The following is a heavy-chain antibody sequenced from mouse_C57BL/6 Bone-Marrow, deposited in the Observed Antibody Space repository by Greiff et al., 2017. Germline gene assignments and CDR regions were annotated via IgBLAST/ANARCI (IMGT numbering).Heavy chain of an antibody. CDR2: INPNNGGT. V-gene: IGHV1-26*01. D-gene: IGHD1-1*01. CDR3: ARTHYYGSSYEEWYVDV. Sequence: VQLQQSGPELVKPGASVKISCKASGYTFTDYYMNWVKQSHGKSLEWIGDINPNNGGTSYNQKFKGKATLTVDKSSSTAYMELRSLTSEDSAVYYCARTHYYGSSYEEWYVDVWGTGTTVTVSS. J-gene: IGHJ1*03. CDR1: GYTFTDYY.